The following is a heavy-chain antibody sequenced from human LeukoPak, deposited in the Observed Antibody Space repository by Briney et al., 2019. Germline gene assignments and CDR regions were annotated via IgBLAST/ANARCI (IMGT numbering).Heavy chain of an antibody. V-gene: IGHV3-23*01. D-gene: IGHD6-19*01. CDR1: GFTFSACS. CDR3: AKHAGSGWYSDLDY. J-gene: IGHJ4*02. CDR2: ISDSGGGT. Sequence: GGSLRLSCAASGFTFSACSMNWVRQAPGKGLEWVSGISDSGGGTFYADSVKGRFTVSRDNSKNTLYLQMNSLRAEDTALYYCAKHAGSGWYSDLDYWGQGTLVTVSS.